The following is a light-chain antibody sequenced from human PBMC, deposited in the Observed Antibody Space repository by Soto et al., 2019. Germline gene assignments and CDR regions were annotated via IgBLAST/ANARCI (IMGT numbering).Light chain of an antibody. Sequence: EIVMTQSPATLSVSPGERATLSCRVSQSVSSNLAWYQQKPGQAPRLLIHGASTRATGIPARFSGSGSGTEFTLTISSLQSEDFAVYYCQQCSNWPKTFGQGTKVEIK. CDR2: GAS. V-gene: IGKV3-15*01. J-gene: IGKJ1*01. CDR3: QQCSNWPKT. CDR1: QSVSSN.